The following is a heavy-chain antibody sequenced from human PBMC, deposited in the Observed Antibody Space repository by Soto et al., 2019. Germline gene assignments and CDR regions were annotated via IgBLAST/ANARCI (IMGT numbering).Heavy chain of an antibody. CDR2: ISSNGGST. V-gene: IGHV3-64*01. CDR1: GFTFSSYA. Sequence: EVQLVESGGGLVQPGGSLRLSCAASGFTFSSYAMHWVRQAPGKGLEYVSAISSNGGSTYYANSVKGRFTISRDNSKNTRYLQMGSLRAEDMDVYYCARGPGYYFDYWGQGTLVTVSS. CDR3: ARGPGYYFDY. J-gene: IGHJ4*02.